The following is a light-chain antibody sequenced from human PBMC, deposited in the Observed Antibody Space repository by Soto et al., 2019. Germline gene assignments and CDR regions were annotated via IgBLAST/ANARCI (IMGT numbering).Light chain of an antibody. CDR1: SSNIGRNI. V-gene: IGLV1-44*01. J-gene: IGLJ3*02. CDR3: AAWDDSPNGWV. CDR2: NND. Sequence: QSALSQPPSASGTPGQRVTISCSGGSSNIGRNIVNWYQQLPGTAPTIVICNNDQRPSGVPDRFSGSKSGTSASLAISGLQSEDEADYYCAAWDDSPNGWVFGGGTKVTVL.